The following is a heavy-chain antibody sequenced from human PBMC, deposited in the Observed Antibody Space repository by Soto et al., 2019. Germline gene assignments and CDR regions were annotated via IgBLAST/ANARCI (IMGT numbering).Heavy chain of an antibody. D-gene: IGHD2-15*01. V-gene: IGHV1-2*04. Sequence: ASVKVSCEACGDSFTGYYMHWVRQAPGQGLEWMGWINPNSGGTNYAQKFQGWVTMTRDTSISTAYMELSRLRSDDTAVYYCASAAPAVVAATHYYGMDVWGQGTTVTVSS. CDR2: INPNSGGT. CDR3: ASAAPAVVAATHYYGMDV. CDR1: GDSFTGYY. J-gene: IGHJ6*02.